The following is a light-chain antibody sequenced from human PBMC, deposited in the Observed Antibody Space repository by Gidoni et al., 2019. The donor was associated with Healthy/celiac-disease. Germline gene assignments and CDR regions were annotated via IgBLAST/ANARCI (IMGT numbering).Light chain of an antibody. CDR1: SSDVGGYNY. V-gene: IGLV2-14*01. CDR3: SSYTSSSTQV. Sequence: QSALTQPASVPVSPGQSITISCTGTSSDVGGYNYISWYQQHPGKAPKLMIYEVSNRPSGVSNRFSGSKSGNTASLTIAGLQAEDEADYYCSSYTSSSTQVFGGGTKLTVL. CDR2: EVS. J-gene: IGLJ3*02.